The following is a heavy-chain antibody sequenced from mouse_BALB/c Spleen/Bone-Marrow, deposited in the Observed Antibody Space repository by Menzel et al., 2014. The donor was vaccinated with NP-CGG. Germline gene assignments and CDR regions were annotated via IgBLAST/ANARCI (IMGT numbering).Heavy chain of an antibody. V-gene: IGHV1-9*01. Sequence: VQLQQSGAELMKPGASVKISCKATGYTFSSYWIEWVKQRPGHGLEWIGEILPGSGGTNYNEKFKGKATFAADTSSNTAYMQLSSLTSEDSAVYYCARWGGDYEGYAMDYWGQGTSVTVSS. D-gene: IGHD2-13*01. CDR2: ILPGSGGT. CDR3: ARWGGDYEGYAMDY. J-gene: IGHJ4*01. CDR1: GYTFSSYW.